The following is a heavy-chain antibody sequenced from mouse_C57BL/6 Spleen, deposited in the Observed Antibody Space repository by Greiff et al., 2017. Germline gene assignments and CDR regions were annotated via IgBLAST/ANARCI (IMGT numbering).Heavy chain of an antibody. CDR3: VRHGHYGSSFDY. J-gene: IGHJ2*01. V-gene: IGHV10-1*01. CDR1: GFSFNTYA. CDR2: IRSKSNNYAT. D-gene: IGHD1-1*01. Sequence: EAGGGLVQPKGSLKLSCAASGFSFNTYAMNWVRQAPGKGLEWVARIRSKSNNYATYYADSVKDRFTISRDDSDSMLYLQMNNLKTEDTAMYYCVRHGHYGSSFDYWGQGTTLTVSS.